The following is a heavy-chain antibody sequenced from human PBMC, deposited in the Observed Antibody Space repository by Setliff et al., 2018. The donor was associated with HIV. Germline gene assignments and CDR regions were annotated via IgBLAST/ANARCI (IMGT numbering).Heavy chain of an antibody. CDR2: IYSGGGT. Sequence: PSETLSLTCTVSGGSIGGYYWSWIRQPPGTGLEWLGCIYSGGGTNYNPSLESRVTISLDTSKNQFSLRLTSVTAADTAVYYCARVRSYGSAYDAFDVWGPGTMVTVSS. D-gene: IGHD3-10*01. CDR3: ARVRSYGSAYDAFDV. J-gene: IGHJ3*01. CDR1: GGSIGGYY. V-gene: IGHV4-4*08.